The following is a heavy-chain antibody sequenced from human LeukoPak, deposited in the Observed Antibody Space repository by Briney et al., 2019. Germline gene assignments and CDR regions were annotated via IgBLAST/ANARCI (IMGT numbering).Heavy chain of an antibody. CDR1: GVTFSSYA. D-gene: IGHD3-22*01. CDR2: ISNSGGST. CDR3: AKNYYDSSGSGGIAFDI. J-gene: IGHJ3*02. Sequence: PGWSLRLSCAVSGVTFSSYAMSWVRQAPGKGLVWVSAISNSGGSTYYADSVKGRFTISRDNSKNTVYLQMNSLRGEDTAVYYCAKNYYDSSGSGGIAFDIWGQGTMVTVSS. V-gene: IGHV3-23*01.